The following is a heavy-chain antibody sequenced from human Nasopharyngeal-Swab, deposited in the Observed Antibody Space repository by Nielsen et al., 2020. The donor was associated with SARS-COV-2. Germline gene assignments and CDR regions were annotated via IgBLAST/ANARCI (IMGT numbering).Heavy chain of an antibody. CDR3: ARGVKSKGGSSGRDY. CDR1: GGSFSGYY. CDR2: INHSGST. V-gene: IGHV4-34*01. D-gene: IGHD6-19*01. Sequence: SETLSLTCAVYGGSFSGYYWSWIRQPPGKGLEWIGEINHSGSTNYNPSLKSRVTISVDTSKNQFSLELSSVTAADTAVYYCARGVKSKGGSSGRDYWGQGTLVTVSS. J-gene: IGHJ4*02.